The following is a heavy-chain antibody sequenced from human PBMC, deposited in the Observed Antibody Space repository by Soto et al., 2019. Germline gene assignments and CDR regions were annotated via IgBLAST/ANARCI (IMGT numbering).Heavy chain of an antibody. CDR3: AGLYHYDSSGYYDY. Sequence: GXSVKVSCKASGNSFTTYYMHWVRQAPGQGLEWMGVINPSGGRTTYAQKFQGRVTMTRDTSTSTFHMELSSLTSEDTAVYYCAGLYHYDSSGYYDYWGQGTLVTVSS. J-gene: IGHJ4*02. CDR2: INPSGGRT. V-gene: IGHV1-46*01. D-gene: IGHD3-22*01. CDR1: GNSFTTYY.